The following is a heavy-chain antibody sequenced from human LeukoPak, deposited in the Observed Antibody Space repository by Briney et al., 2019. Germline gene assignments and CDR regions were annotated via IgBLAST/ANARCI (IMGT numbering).Heavy chain of an antibody. D-gene: IGHD3-16*01. V-gene: IGHV3-23*01. CDR2: ISGSGGST. CDR3: AKLLRIMITFGGVQSDY. J-gene: IGHJ4*02. Sequence: PGGSPRLSCAASGFTFSSYAMSWVRQAPGKGLEWVSAISGSGGSTYYADSVKGRFTISRDNSKNTLYLQMNSQRAEDTAVYYCAKLLRIMITFGGVQSDYWGQGTLVTVSS. CDR1: GFTFSSYA.